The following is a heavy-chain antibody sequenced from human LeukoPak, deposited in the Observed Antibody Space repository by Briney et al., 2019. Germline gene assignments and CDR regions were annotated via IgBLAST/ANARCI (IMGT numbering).Heavy chain of an antibody. V-gene: IGHV4-59*01. D-gene: IGHD3-10*01. Sequence: SETLSLTCTVSGGSNSSYYWSWIRQPPGKGLEWIGYIYYSGSTNYNPSLKSRVTISVDTSKNQFSLKLSSVTAADTAVYYCARAPAGRGICDWFDPWGQGTLVSVSS. CDR1: GGSNSSYY. CDR2: IYYSGST. CDR3: ARAPAGRGICDWFDP. J-gene: IGHJ5*02.